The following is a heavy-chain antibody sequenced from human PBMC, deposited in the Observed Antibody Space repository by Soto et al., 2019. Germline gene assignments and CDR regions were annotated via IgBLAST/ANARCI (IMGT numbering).Heavy chain of an antibody. CDR2: INPTSGGT. V-gene: IGHV1-2*02. Sequence: GASVEVCCKTSGDTFAAYYINWMRQAPGQGLEWMGWINPTSGGTVYAQNFQDRVTMNRDTSISTAYMQLRRLNSDETAVYYCARYPDYGVYCVYFFDAWAQGSTVTVSS. J-gene: IGHJ4*02. CDR3: ARYPDYGVYCVYFFDA. CDR1: GDTFAAYY. D-gene: IGHD4-17*01.